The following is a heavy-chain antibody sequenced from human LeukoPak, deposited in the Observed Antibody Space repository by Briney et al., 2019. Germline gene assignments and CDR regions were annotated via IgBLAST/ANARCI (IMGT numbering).Heavy chain of an antibody. CDR3: ARDKRWLQSTLDY. Sequence: GASVKVSCKASGYTFTGYYMHWVRQAPGQGLEWMGRINPNSGGTNYAQKFQGRVTTTRDTSISTAYMELSRLRSDDTAVYYCARDKRWLQSTLDYWGQGTLVTVSS. J-gene: IGHJ4*02. CDR1: GYTFTGYY. V-gene: IGHV1-2*06. CDR2: INPNSGGT. D-gene: IGHD5-24*01.